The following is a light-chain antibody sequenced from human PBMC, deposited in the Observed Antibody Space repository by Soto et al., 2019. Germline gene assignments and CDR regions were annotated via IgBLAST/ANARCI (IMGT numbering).Light chain of an antibody. J-gene: IGLJ1*01. CDR1: SSDVGGYNY. CDR3: SSYTSSSTYV. CDR2: DVS. Sequence: QSVLTQPASVSGSPGQSITIACTGTSSDVGGYNYVSWYQQYLGKAPRLVISDVSNRPSGVSNRFSGSKSGNSASLTISGLQAEDEADYYCSSYTSSSTYVFGTGTKLTVL. V-gene: IGLV2-14*01.